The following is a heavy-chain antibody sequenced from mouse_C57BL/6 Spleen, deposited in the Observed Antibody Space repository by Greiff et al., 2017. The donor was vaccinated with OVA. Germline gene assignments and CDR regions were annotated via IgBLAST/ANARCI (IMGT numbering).Heavy chain of an antibody. D-gene: IGHD1-1*01. Sequence: EVQLQQSGPELVKPGASVKISCKASGYTFTDYYMNWVKQSHGKSLEWIGDINPNNGGTSYNQKFKGKATLTVDKSSSTAYMELRSLSSDDSAVYYGARPYGSSCFDYWGQGTTLTVSS. CDR3: ARPYGSSCFDY. CDR2: INPNNGGT. CDR1: GYTFTDYY. J-gene: IGHJ2*01. V-gene: IGHV1-26*01.